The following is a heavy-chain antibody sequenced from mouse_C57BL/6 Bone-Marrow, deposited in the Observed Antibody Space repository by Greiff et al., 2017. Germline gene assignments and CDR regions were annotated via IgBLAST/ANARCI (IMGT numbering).Heavy chain of an antibody. Sequence: QVQLQQSGAELMKPGASVKLSCTATGYIFTGYWIAWVKQRPGHGLEWIGEILPGSGSTNYNEKFKGKATFTADTSSNTAYMQLSSLTTEDSAIYYCARPYYYGSSSSYYFDYWGQGTTLTVSS. CDR3: ARPYYYGSSSSYYFDY. J-gene: IGHJ2*01. V-gene: IGHV1-9*01. CDR2: ILPGSGST. D-gene: IGHD1-1*01. CDR1: GYIFTGYW.